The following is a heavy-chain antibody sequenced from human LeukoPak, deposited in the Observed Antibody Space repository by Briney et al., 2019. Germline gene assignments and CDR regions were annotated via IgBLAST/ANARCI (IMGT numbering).Heavy chain of an antibody. V-gene: IGHV1-46*01. D-gene: IGHD3-22*01. CDR3: ARVEDSSGYYD. Sequence: ASVKVSCKASGYTFTSYYTHWVRQAPGQGLEWMGIINPSGGTTNYAQKFQGRVTMTRDTSTSTVYMELSSLRSEDTAVYYCARVEDSSGYYDWGQGTLVTVSS. J-gene: IGHJ4*02. CDR2: INPSGGTT. CDR1: GYTFTSYY.